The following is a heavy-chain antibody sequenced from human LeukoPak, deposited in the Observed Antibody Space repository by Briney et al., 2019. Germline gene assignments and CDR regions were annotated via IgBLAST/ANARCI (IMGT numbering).Heavy chain of an antibody. Sequence: KSGGSLRLSCAASGFTFSSYSMNWVRQAPGKGLEWVSSIRSSSSYIYYADSVKGRFTISRDNAKNSLYLQMNSLRAEDTAVYYCASDPHFSNTLYYDSSGYYSAYWGQGTLVTVSS. CDR2: IRSSSSYI. V-gene: IGHV3-21*01. D-gene: IGHD3-22*01. CDR3: ASDPHFSNTLYYDSSGYYSAY. J-gene: IGHJ4*02. CDR1: GFTFSSYS.